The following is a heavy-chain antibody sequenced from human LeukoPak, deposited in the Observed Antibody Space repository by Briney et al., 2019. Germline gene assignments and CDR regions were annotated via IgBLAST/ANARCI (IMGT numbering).Heavy chain of an antibody. V-gene: IGHV4-59*08. CDR1: GGSISSYY. CDR3: ARRSIGVRGVIRGGNYFDY. Sequence: RPSETLSLTCTVSGGSISSYYWTWIRQPPGKGLEWIGYIYYSRSTNYNPSLKSRVTISVDTSKNQFSLKLSSVTAADTAVYYCARRSIGVRGVIRGGNYFDYWGQGTLVTVSS. D-gene: IGHD3-10*01. J-gene: IGHJ4*02. CDR2: IYYSRST.